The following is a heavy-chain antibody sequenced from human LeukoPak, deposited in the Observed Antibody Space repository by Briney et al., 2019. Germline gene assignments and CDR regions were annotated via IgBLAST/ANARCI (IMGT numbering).Heavy chain of an antibody. D-gene: IGHD2-8*01. CDR3: AKGGNGYCTNGICSPRVVAAIDY. CDR1: GFIFSDYY. Sequence: QPGGSLRLSCAASGFIFSDYYMSWLRQAPGKGLEWVSGISGSGSSTHYADSVKGRFTISRDNSKNTLYLQMNSLRAEDTAVYYCAKGGNGYCTNGICSPRVVAAIDYWGQGTLVTVSS. CDR2: ISGSGSST. J-gene: IGHJ4*02. V-gene: IGHV3-23*01.